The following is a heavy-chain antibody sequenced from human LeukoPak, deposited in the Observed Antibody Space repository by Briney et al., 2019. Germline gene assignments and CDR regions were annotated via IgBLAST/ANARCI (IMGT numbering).Heavy chain of an antibody. J-gene: IGHJ4*02. CDR2: IRSKAYGGTT. D-gene: IGHD5-18*01. CDR3: TKRYSYGHGYFDY. Sequence: GGSLRLSCTASGFTFGDYAMSWFRQAPGKGLEWVGFIRSKAYGGTTEYAASVKGRFTISRDDSKSIAYLQMNSLKTEDTAVYYCTKRYSYGHGYFDYWGQGTLVTVSS. V-gene: IGHV3-49*03. CDR1: GFTFGDYA.